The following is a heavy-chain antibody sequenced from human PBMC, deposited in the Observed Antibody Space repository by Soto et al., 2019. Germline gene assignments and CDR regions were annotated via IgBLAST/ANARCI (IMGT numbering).Heavy chain of an antibody. V-gene: IGHV2-5*02. Sequence: QITLKESGPTLVKPPQTLTLTCTFSGFSLRNSGVGVGWIRQPPGKALEWLALIYWDDDKRYSPSLKSRRTITKHTSKNQVVLTLTNMDPVDTTTYYCGHLTPAGFYFDYWGQGTMFTVSS. D-gene: IGHD2-15*01. CDR1: GFSLRNSGVG. CDR2: IYWDDDK. CDR3: GHLTPAGFYFDY. J-gene: IGHJ4*02.